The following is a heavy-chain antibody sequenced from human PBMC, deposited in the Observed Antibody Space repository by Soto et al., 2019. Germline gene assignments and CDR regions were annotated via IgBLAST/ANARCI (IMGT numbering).Heavy chain of an antibody. CDR1: GGSFSGYY. V-gene: IGHV4-34*01. J-gene: IGHJ4*02. Sequence: NPSETLSLTCAVYGGSFSGYYWSWIRQPPGKGLEWIGEINHSGSTNYNPSLKSRVTISVDTSKNQFSLKLSSVTAADTAVYYCARVSMRVRGVIKDYFDYWGQGTLVTVSS. D-gene: IGHD3-10*01. CDR2: INHSGST. CDR3: ARVSMRVRGVIKDYFDY.